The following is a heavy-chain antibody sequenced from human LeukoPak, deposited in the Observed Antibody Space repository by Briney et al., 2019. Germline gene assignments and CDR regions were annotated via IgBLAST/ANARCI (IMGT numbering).Heavy chain of an antibody. CDR2: INHSGST. CDR3: ARWWGFDP. CDR1: GGSFSGYY. V-gene: IGHV4-34*01. Sequence: PSETLSLTCGIYGGSFSGYYWTWIRQPPGKGLEWIGEINHSGSTNYNPSLKSRVTISADTSKNQFSLKLSSVTAADTAVYYCARWWGFDPWGQGTLVTVSS. J-gene: IGHJ5*02. D-gene: IGHD2-15*01.